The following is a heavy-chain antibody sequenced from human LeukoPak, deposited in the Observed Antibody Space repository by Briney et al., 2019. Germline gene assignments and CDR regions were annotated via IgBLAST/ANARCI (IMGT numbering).Heavy chain of an antibody. J-gene: IGHJ6*02. V-gene: IGHV1-2*04. CDR1: GYTFTGYY. Sequence: ASVKVSCKASGYTFTGYYMHWVRQAPGQGLEWMGWINPNSGGTNYAQKFQGWVTMTRDTSISTAYMELSRLRSDDTAVYYCARNTSPAVALYYYYGMDVWGQGTTVTVSS. D-gene: IGHD6-19*01. CDR2: INPNSGGT. CDR3: ARNTSPAVALYYYYGMDV.